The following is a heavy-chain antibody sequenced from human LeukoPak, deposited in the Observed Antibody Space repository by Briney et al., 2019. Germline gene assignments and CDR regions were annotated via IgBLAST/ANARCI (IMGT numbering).Heavy chain of an antibody. V-gene: IGHV3-23*01. CDR2: ISGSGGST. Sequence: GGSLRLSCAASGFTFSSYWMSWVRQAPGKGLEWVSAISGSGGSTYYADSVKGRFTISRDNSKNTLYLQMNSLRAEDTAVYYCAKGRRAVAGMALDYWGQGTLVTVSS. CDR3: AKGRRAVAGMALDY. D-gene: IGHD6-19*01. J-gene: IGHJ4*02. CDR1: GFTFSSYW.